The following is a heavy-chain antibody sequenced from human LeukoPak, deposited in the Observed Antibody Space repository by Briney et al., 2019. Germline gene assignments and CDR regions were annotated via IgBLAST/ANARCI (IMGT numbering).Heavy chain of an antibody. D-gene: IGHD2-15*01. CDR2: INPRDSDA. CDR1: GYSFTTYW. V-gene: IGHV5-51*01. CDR3: ARQWSFDY. Sequence: GETLKISCKASGYSFTTYWIAWVRQMPGKGLERVGIINPRDSDARYSPSFQGQVIISADASISTAYLQWSSLQASDTAMYYCARQWSFDYWGQGSLVIVSS. J-gene: IGHJ4*02.